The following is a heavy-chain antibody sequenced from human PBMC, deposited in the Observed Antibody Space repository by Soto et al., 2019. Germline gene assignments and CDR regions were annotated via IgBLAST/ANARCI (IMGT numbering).Heavy chain of an antibody. J-gene: IGHJ4*02. CDR2: IRNKANSYTT. D-gene: IGHD6-19*01. V-gene: IGHV3-72*01. Sequence: HPGGSLRLSCAASGFTFSAHYMDWVRQAPGKGLEWVGRIRNKANSYTTEYAASVKGRFTVSRDDSQNLLFLQMNSLETEDTAVYYCARRVVSGWHMDFWGQGTLVTVSS. CDR1: GFTFSAHY. CDR3: ARRVVSGWHMDF.